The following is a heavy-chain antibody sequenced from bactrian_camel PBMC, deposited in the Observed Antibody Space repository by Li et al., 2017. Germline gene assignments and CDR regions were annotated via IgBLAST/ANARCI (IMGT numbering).Heavy chain of an antibody. D-gene: IGHD5*01. CDR1: GYTWTTDC. V-gene: IGHV3S33*01. J-gene: IGHJ6*01. CDR3: SAPVLKGTCPTIDSGV. CDR2: WHTTRAVS. Sequence: HVQLVESGGGSVQPGGSLRLSCVASGYTWTTDCMGWFRQPPGKLREGVAAWHTTRAVSYSDLVKGRFTISEDIAKSTVYLQMNSLKPGDTAVYYCSAPVLKGTCPTIDSGVWGQGTQVTVS.